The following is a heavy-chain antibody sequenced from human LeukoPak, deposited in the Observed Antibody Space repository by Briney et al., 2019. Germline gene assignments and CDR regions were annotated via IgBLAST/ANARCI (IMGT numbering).Heavy chain of an antibody. D-gene: IGHD6-13*01. V-gene: IGHV3-53*01. CDR2: VYSGGNT. J-gene: IGHJ4*02. CDR3: ARIGAAAGMRYYFDY. CDR1: GFTVNTHY. Sequence: GGSLRLSCVASGFTVNTHYMSWVRQAPGKGLAWVSVVYSGGNTYYADSVKGRFTISRDSSKNTLYLQMNSLRAEDTAVYYCARIGAAAGMRYYFDYWGQGTLVTVSS.